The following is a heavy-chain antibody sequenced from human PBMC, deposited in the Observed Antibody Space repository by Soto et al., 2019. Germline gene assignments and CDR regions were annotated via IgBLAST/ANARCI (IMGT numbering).Heavy chain of an antibody. V-gene: IGHV4-30-2*01. CDR2: IYDSGTT. CDR1: GGSISGTTYS. Sequence: QLQLQESGSGLVKPSQTLSLTCAVSGGSISGTTYSWSWIRQPPGKGLEWIGYIYDSGTTYYNPSLKSQFSRSVDRSKNQFSLKLSSVTAADTAVYYCARGQGAAAGHSNFDYWGQGALVTVSS. J-gene: IGHJ4*02. D-gene: IGHD6-13*01. CDR3: ARGQGAAAGHSNFDY.